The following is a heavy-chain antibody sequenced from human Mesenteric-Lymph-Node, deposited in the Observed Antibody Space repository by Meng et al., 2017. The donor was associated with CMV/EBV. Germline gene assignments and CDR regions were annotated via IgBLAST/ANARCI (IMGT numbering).Heavy chain of an antibody. CDR3: AKARSRDYFDY. CDR1: GFTFSSYS. V-gene: IGHV3-21*01. CDR2: ISSSSSYI. Sequence: GESLKISCAASGFTFSSYSMNWVRQAPGKGLEWVSSISSSSSYIYYADSVKGRFTISRDNAKSSLCLQMNSLRAEDTAVYYCAKARSRDYFDYWGQGTLVTVSS. J-gene: IGHJ4*02. D-gene: IGHD1-14*01.